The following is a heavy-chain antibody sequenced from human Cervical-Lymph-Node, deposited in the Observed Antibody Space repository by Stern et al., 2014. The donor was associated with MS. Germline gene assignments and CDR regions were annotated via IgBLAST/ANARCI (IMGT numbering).Heavy chain of an antibody. CDR2: SIPIFGTA. Sequence: DQLGESGAEVKKPGSSVKVSCKASGGTFSIYAISWVRQAPGQGLEWMGGSIPIFGTANYAQTFQGRVTIPADESTSTAYMELSSLRSEDTAVYYCARDASSYSGSYYNLDYWGQGTLVTVSS. V-gene: IGHV1-69*01. D-gene: IGHD1-26*01. J-gene: IGHJ4*02. CDR1: GGTFSIYA. CDR3: ARDASSYSGSYYNLDY.